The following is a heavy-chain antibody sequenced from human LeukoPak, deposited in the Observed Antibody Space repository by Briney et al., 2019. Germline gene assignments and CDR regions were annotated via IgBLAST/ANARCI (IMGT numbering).Heavy chain of an antibody. J-gene: IGHJ6*03. CDR2: MNPNSGNT. CDR3: ARDRAPFNYGVDIYYYYYYMDV. CDR1: GYTFTSYD. Sequence: GASVKVSCKASGYTFTSYDINWVRQATGQGLEWMGWMNPNSGNTGYAQKFQGRVTMTRNTSISTAYMELRSLRSDDTAVYYCARDRAPFNYGVDIYYYYYYMDVWGKGTTVTISS. D-gene: IGHD4-17*01. V-gene: IGHV1-8*01.